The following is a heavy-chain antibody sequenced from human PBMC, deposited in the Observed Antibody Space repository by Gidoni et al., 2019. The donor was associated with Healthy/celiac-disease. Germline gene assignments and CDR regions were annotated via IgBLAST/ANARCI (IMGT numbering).Heavy chain of an antibody. V-gene: IGHV3-30*18. J-gene: IGHJ6*02. CDR2: ISYDGSNK. D-gene: IGHD2-15*01. CDR3: AKVPEAAATKRYYYYGMDV. Sequence: QVQLVESGGGVVQPGRSLRLSCAASGFTFSSYGMHWVRQAPGKGLEWVAVISYDGSNKYYADSVKGRFTISRDNSKNTLYLQMNSLRAEDTAVYYCAKVPEAAATKRYYYYGMDVWGQGTTVTVSS. CDR1: GFTFSSYG.